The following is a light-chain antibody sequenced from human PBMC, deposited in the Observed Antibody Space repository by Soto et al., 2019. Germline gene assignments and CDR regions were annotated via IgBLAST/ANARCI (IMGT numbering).Light chain of an antibody. CDR2: AAS. J-gene: IGKJ4*01. CDR1: QVISSW. CDR3: QQADSFPT. Sequence: IQLTQSPSSVSASVGDRVTITFRASQVISSWLVWYQQKPGKAPKLLIYAASSLQSGVPSRFSGSGSGTDFTLTISSLQPEDFATYYCQQADSFPTFGGGTKVDIK. V-gene: IGKV1D-12*01.